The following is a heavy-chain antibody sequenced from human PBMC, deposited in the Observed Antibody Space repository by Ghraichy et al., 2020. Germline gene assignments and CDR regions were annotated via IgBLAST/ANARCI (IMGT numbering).Heavy chain of an antibody. V-gene: IGHV3-23*01. J-gene: IGHJ4*02. Sequence: GGSLRLSCAASGFIFSENAMSWVRQAPGKGLEWVAVISANGGSSNYADSAKGRFTISRDNSKNTLFLQMNCLRPGDTALYYCAKALNGVPHWCQGTLVTVSS. CDR1: GFIFSENA. D-gene: IGHD3-3*01. CDR2: ISANGGSS. CDR3: AKALNGVPH.